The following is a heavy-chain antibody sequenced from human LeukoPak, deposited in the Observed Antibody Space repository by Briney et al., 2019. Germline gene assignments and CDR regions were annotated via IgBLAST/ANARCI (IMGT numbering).Heavy chain of an antibody. V-gene: IGHV5-51*01. Sequence: GESLKISCKGSGYSFTSYWIGWVRQMPGKGLEWKGIIYPGDSDTRYSPSFQGQVTISADKSISTAYLQWSSLKASDTAMYYCARPTAWYSSSWSFDYWGQGTLVTVSS. D-gene: IGHD6-13*01. CDR2: IYPGDSDT. J-gene: IGHJ4*02. CDR3: ARPTAWYSSSWSFDY. CDR1: GYSFTSYW.